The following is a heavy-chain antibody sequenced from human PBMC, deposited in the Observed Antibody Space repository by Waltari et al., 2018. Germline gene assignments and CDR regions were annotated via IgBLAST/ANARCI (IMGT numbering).Heavy chain of an antibody. J-gene: IGHJ6*02. CDR3: ARHGEQWLVRPGDYYYGMDV. D-gene: IGHD6-19*01. Sequence: EVQLVQSGAEVKKPGESLKISCKGSGYSFTSYWIGWVRQMPGKGLEWMGIIYPGDAETSYSPSFQGQVTISADKSISTAYLQWSSLKASDTAMYYCARHGEQWLVRPGDYYYGMDVWGQGTTVTVSS. CDR1: GYSFTSYW. CDR2: IYPGDAET. V-gene: IGHV5-51*01.